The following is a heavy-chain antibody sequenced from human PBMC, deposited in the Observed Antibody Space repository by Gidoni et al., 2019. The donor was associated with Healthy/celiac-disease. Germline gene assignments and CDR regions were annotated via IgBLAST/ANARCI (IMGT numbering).Heavy chain of an antibody. CDR2: ISGSGGST. CDR3: ANQYYYDSSGYYGFDY. J-gene: IGHJ4*02. D-gene: IGHD3-22*01. CDR1: GFAFSSYA. V-gene: IGHV3-23*01. Sequence: EVQLLESGGGLVQPGGSLSLSSSASGFAFSSYAMSWVRQAQGKGLEWGSAISGSGGSTYDADSVKGRFTISRDNAKNTLYLQMNSLRAEDTAVYYCANQYYYDSSGYYGFDYCGQGTLVTVSS.